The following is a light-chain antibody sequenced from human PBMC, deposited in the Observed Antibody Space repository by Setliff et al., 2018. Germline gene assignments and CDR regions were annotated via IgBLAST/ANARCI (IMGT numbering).Light chain of an antibody. CDR2: DVS. V-gene: IGLV2-14*01. Sequence: QSVLTQPASVSGSPGQSIATSCTGTSSDVGAYDYVSWYQQHPDRAPKLMIYDVSKRPSGVPNRFSGSKSGNTASLTISGLQAEDEADYYCYSYTASTSYVFGTGTRSPS. J-gene: IGLJ1*01. CDR1: SSDVGAYDY. CDR3: YSYTASTSYV.